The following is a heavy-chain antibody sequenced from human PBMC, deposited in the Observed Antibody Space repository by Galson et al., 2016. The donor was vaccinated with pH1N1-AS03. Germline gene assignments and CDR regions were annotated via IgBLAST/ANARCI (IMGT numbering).Heavy chain of an antibody. Sequence: SVKVSCKASGYTFTNHAIHWVRRAPGQSLEWMGWISAGSGDTRYSQKLQGRVTITRETHASTAYMELSSLTSEDTAVYYCVREDRYGDFFYFDYWGQGSLVTVSS. V-gene: IGHV1-3*01. CDR2: ISAGSGDT. J-gene: IGHJ4*02. CDR3: VREDRYGDFFYFDY. D-gene: IGHD4-17*01. CDR1: GYTFTNHA.